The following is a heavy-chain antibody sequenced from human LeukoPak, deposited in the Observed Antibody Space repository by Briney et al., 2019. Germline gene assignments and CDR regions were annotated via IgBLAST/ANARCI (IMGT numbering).Heavy chain of an antibody. CDR1: VGAFSSYA. D-gene: IGHD5-24*01. Sequence: SVKVSCKASVGAFSSYAVSWRRLAPGQGLEWMGGFIPIAATANYAPKFQGRVTITTDESTRTAYMELSSLGSEDTAVYYCARGPRDGDNLMPYFFDYWGQGTLVTVSS. V-gene: IGHV1-69*05. J-gene: IGHJ4*02. CDR2: FIPIAATA. CDR3: ARGPRDGDNLMPYFFDY.